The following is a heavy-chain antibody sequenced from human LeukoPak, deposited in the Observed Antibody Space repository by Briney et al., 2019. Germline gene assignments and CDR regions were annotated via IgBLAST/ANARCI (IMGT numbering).Heavy chain of an antibody. J-gene: IGHJ5*02. D-gene: IGHD1-1*01. CDR2: ISSSGSST. Sequence: PGGSLRLSCVASGFFFSNYDMDWVRQAPGKGLEWVSGISSSGSSTYYADSVKGRFTISRDNSKNTVYLQMNSLRAEDTAIYYCAKNGQAGTTGRNWFDPWGQGTLVTVSS. CDR3: AKNGQAGTTGRNWFDP. CDR1: GFFFSNYD. V-gene: IGHV3-23*01.